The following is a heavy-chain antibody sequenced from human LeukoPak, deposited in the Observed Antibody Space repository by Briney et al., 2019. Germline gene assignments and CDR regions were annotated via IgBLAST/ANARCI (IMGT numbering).Heavy chain of an antibody. V-gene: IGHV3-7*03. Sequence: GGSLRLSCEASGFTFSNYWMGWVRQAPGKGLEWVANIRQDGGENHYVDSVKGRFTISRDNARNSLYLQMNSLRAEDTAVYYCASVVEATFDYWGQGTLVTVSS. CDR3: ASVVEATFDY. J-gene: IGHJ4*02. CDR1: GFTFSNYW. CDR2: IRQDGGEN. D-gene: IGHD1-26*01.